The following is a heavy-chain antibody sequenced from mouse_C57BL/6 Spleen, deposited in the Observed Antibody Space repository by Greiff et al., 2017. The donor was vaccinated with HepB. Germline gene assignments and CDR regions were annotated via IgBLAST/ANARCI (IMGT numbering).Heavy chain of an antibody. J-gene: IGHJ3*01. CDR2: IHPNSGST. V-gene: IGHV1-64*01. CDR3: ARSLVRDYTWFAY. CDR1: GYTFTSYW. D-gene: IGHD2-12*01. Sequence: QVQLQQPGAELVKPGASVKLSCKASGYTFTSYWMHWVKQRPGQGLEWIGMIHPNSGSTNYNEKFKSKATLTVDKSSSTAYMQLSSLTSEDSAVYYCARSLVRDYTWFAYWGQGTLVTVSA.